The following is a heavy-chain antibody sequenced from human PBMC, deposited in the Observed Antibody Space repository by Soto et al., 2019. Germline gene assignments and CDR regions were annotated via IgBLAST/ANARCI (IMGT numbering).Heavy chain of an antibody. CDR3: AKDFTAYLSSWSHL. V-gene: IGHV3-23*01. J-gene: IGHJ5*02. D-gene: IGHD6-13*01. CDR2: ITGSGSTT. CDR1: EFTFSSNA. Sequence: EVQLLESGGGLVQPGGSLRLYCAASEFTFSSNAMHWVRQAPGKGLEWVSGITGSGSTTFYADSVKGRFTISRDNSKNTLYLHMSSLRAEDTAIYYCAKDFTAYLSSWSHLRGQGTLVIVSS.